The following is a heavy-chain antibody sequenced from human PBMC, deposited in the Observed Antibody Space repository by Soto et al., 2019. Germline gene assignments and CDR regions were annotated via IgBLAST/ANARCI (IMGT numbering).Heavy chain of an antibody. CDR3: VKDRRTEAYGMEV. CDR2: ISYDGSRK. J-gene: IGHJ6*02. D-gene: IGHD2-2*01. V-gene: IGHV3-30*18. CDR1: GFSFSSYG. Sequence: QVQLVESGGGVVQPGSSLRLSCTASGFSFSSYGMHWVRQAPGKGREWVAVISYDGSRKFYADSVEGRFTISRDTSKNTLYLQMNSLRPEDTAVFYCVKDRRTEAYGMEVWGQGTTVIVSS.